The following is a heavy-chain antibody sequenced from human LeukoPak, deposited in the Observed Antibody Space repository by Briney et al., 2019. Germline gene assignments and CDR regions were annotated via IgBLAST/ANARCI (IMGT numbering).Heavy chain of an antibody. D-gene: IGHD6-13*01. V-gene: IGHV4-39*01. CDR2: IYYRGST. J-gene: IGHJ4*02. CDR1: GGSISSISYY. CDR3: ARLVGSSWYHEVLLGRDY. Sequence: SETLSLTCTVAGGSISSISYYWGWIRQPPWKGLDWIRYIYYRGSTYYNPSLKSRVTISVDTSKNQSSLKLSSVTAADTAVYYCARLVGSSWYHEVLLGRDYWGQGTLVTVSS.